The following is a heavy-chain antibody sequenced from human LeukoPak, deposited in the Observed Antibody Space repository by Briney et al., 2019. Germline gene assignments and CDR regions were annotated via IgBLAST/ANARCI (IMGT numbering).Heavy chain of an antibody. V-gene: IGHV4-34*01. Sequence: SETLSLTCAAYGGSFSGYYWRWIRQPPGKGLEWIGEINHSGSTNYNPSLKSRVTISVDTSKNQFSLKLSSVTAADTAVYYCARAVGSDYPYYFDYWGQGTLVTVSS. CDR3: ARAVGSDYPYYFDY. CDR1: GGSFSGYY. J-gene: IGHJ4*02. D-gene: IGHD3-10*01. CDR2: INHSGST.